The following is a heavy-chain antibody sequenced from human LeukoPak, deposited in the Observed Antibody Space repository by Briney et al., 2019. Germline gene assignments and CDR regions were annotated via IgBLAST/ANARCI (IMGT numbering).Heavy chain of an antibody. D-gene: IGHD3-3*01. CDR1: GGSSRGYY. CDR3: ARGGNIWSGLLGRNWFDP. V-gene: IGHV4-34*01. Sequence: SETLSLTCAVYGGSSRGYYWSWIRQPPGTGLEWIGEVNHSGSTNYNPSLKSRVTISEDTSKSQFSLKLSSVTAADTAVYYCARGGNIWSGLLGRNWFDPWGQGTLVTVSS. J-gene: IGHJ5*02. CDR2: VNHSGST.